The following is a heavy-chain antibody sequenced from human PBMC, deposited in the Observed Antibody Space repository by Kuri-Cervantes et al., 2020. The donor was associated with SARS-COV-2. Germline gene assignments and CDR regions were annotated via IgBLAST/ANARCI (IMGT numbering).Heavy chain of an antibody. Sequence: SVKVSCKASEDTFSSYVISWVRQAPGQGLEWMGGIIPSLTKTTYAQKFQGRVTITADKSTSTVYMELSSLRSEDTAVYYCARRPDYSNLFDYWGQGTLVTVSS. D-gene: IGHD4-11*01. CDR2: IIPSLTKT. V-gene: IGHV1-69*10. J-gene: IGHJ4*02. CDR1: EDTFSSYV. CDR3: ARRPDYSNLFDY.